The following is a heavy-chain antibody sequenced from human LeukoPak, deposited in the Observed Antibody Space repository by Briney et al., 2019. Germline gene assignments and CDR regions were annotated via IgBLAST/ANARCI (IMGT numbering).Heavy chain of an antibody. Sequence: SVKVSCKASGGTFSSYAISWVRQAPGQGLEWMGRIIPIFGTANYAQKFQGRVTITTDESTSTAYMELSSLRSEDTAVYYCARGTAMVAGYYYYYYMDVWGKGTTVTVSS. D-gene: IGHD5-18*01. CDR2: IIPIFGTA. CDR1: GGTFSSYA. V-gene: IGHV1-69*05. J-gene: IGHJ6*03. CDR3: ARGTAMVAGYYYYYYMDV.